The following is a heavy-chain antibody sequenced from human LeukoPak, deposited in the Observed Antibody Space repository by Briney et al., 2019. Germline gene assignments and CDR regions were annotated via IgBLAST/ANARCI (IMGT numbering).Heavy chain of an antibody. V-gene: IGHV3-23*01. J-gene: IGHJ4*02. CDR1: GFTFSSYA. Sequence: GGSLRLPCAGSGFTFSSYAMSWVRQAPGKGLEWVSAISDSGDYTYYADFVKGRFTISRDNSKNTLYLHVNSLRAEDTAVYYCAKDTSIGKYCTSGVCSPFDYWGQGTLVTVSS. CDR2: ISDSGDYT. D-gene: IGHD2-8*01. CDR3: AKDTSIGKYCTSGVCSPFDY.